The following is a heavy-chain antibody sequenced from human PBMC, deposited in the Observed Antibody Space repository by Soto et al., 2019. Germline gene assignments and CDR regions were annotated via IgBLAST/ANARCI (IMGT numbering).Heavy chain of an antibody. V-gene: IGHV4-39*01. CDR2: MHASGGT. J-gene: IGHJ4*02. Sequence: XEPLSLIWTVSWAPITSNCYFWAWIRQPPGRGLEFIASMHASGGTYHASSLKSRATMSLDTSKNQFSLKLHYVTAADTATYFCAGLVAGATRHSDVDHWGQGTLVTVSS. D-gene: IGHD6-19*01. CDR1: WAPITSNCYF. CDR3: AGLVAGATRHSDVDH.